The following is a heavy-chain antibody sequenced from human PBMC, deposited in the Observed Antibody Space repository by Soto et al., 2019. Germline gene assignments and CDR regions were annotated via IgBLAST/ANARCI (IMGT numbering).Heavy chain of an antibody. J-gene: IGHJ4*02. CDR2: IYYSGST. V-gene: IGHV4-31*03. D-gene: IGHD6-19*01. CDR1: GGSISSGGYY. CDR3: ARGSVVAATLVGY. Sequence: QVQLQESGPGLVKPSQTLSLTCTVSGGSISSGGYYWSWIRQHPGKGLEWIGYIYYSGSTYYNPSIKSRVTLSVDTSEIQFSLQLSSVAAADTVVCYCARGSVVAATLVGYWGQGTLVTVSS.